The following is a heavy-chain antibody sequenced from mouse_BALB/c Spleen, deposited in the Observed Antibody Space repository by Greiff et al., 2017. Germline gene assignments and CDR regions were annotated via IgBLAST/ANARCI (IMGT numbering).Heavy chain of an antibody. V-gene: IGHV2-9*02. Sequence: QVQLKESGPGLVAPSQCLSISCTVSGFSLTSYGVHWVRQPPGQGLEWLGVICAGGSTNYNSALMSRLSISKDNSKSQVFLKMNSLQTDDTAMYYCYGNYSMDYWGQGTSVTVSS. D-gene: IGHD2-1*01. J-gene: IGHJ4*01. CDR2: ICAGGST. CDR1: GFSLTSYG. CDR3: YGNYSMDY.